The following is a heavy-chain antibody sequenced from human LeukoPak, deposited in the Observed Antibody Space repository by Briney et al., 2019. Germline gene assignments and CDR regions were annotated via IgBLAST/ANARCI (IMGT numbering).Heavy chain of an antibody. CDR1: GGSISSANYY. CDR2: IYYSGST. CDR3: ARGTVQWLTSYYYYGMDV. J-gene: IGHJ6*02. D-gene: IGHD6-19*01. Sequence: SETLSLTCTVSGGSISSANYYWGWIRQPPGKGLEWIATIYYSGSTYYNPSLKSRVAISVDTSENQFSLKLTSVTAADSAVYFCARGTVQWLTSYYYYGMDVWGQGTTVTVSS. V-gene: IGHV4-39*01.